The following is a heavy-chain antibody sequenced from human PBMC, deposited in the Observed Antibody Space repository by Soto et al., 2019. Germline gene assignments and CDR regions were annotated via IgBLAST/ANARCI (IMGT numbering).Heavy chain of an antibody. Sequence: PGESLKISCKGSGYSFTSYWIGWVRQMPGKGLEWMGIIYPGDSDTRYSPSFQGQVTISADKSISTAYLQWRSLKASDTAMYYCARATVAGMTHYGMGVWGQGTTVTVSS. CDR2: IYPGDSDT. CDR3: ARATVAGMTHYGMGV. CDR1: GYSFTSYW. D-gene: IGHD6-19*01. J-gene: IGHJ6*02. V-gene: IGHV5-51*01.